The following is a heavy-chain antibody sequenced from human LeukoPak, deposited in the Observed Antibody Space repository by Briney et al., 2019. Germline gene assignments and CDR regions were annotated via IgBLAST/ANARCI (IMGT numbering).Heavy chain of an antibody. J-gene: IGHJ4*02. D-gene: IGHD6-19*01. V-gene: IGHV4-30-4*08. Sequence: PSQTLSLTCTVSGGSISSGDYYWSWIRQPPGKGLEWIGYIYYSGSTYYNPSLKSRVTISVDTSKNQFSLKLSSVTAADTAVYYCATGGSRRSGWPCDYWGQGTLVTVSP. CDR3: ATGGSRRSGWPCDY. CDR2: IYYSGST. CDR1: GGSISSGDYY.